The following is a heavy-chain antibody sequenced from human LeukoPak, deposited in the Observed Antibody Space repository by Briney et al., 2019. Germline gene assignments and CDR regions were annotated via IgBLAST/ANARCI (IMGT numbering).Heavy chain of an antibody. CDR2: ISDDGRKE. V-gene: IGHV3-30*04. CDR1: GFTFSNFG. Sequence: GGSLRLSCAAPGFTFSNFGIHWVRQAPGKGLEWVAYISDDGRKEYYADTVKGRFTVSRDNYRNVLYLQMNSLRDEDTAVYHCARDFRSWYCIDYWGQGNLVTVSS. J-gene: IGHJ4*02. CDR3: ARDFRSWYCIDY. D-gene: IGHD6-13*01.